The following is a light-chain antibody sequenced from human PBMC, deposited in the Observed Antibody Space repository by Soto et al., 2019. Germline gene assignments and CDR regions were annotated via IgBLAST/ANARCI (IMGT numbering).Light chain of an antibody. CDR1: SSNIGSNY. V-gene: IGLV1-47*01. J-gene: IGLJ2*01. CDR3: AAWDDSLSGPE. CDR2: RNN. Sequence: QSVLTQPPSAPGTPGQRVTISCSGSSSNIGSNYVYWYQQLPGTAPKLLIYRNNQRPSGVPDRFSGSKSGTSASLAISGLRSEDEADYYCAAWDDSLSGPEFGGGTKLTVL.